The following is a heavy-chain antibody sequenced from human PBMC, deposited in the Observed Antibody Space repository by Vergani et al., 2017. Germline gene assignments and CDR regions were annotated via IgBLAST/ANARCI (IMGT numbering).Heavy chain of an antibody. J-gene: IGHJ6*03. CDR3: TTDKSENDYGEPGVIMDV. Sequence: EVQLVESGGGLVKPGGSLRLSCAASGFTFSNAWMSWVRQAPGKGLEWVGRIKSKTDGGTTDYAAPVKGRFTISRDDSKNTLYLQMNSLKTEDTAVYYCTTDKSENDYGEPGVIMDVWAKGPRSPSP. CDR1: GFTFSNAW. V-gene: IGHV3-15*01. D-gene: IGHD4-17*01. CDR2: IKSKTDGGTT.